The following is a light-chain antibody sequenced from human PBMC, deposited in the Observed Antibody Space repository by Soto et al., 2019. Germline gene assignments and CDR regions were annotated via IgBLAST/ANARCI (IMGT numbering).Light chain of an antibody. J-gene: IGKJ1*01. Sequence: EIAMTHSPATLSVSPGERATLSCRASQSVSNNLAWYQQKPGQAPRLLMFGASSRATGVPDRFSGSGSGTDFTLSVTRLQPEDFAVYYCQRDDNSSWTFGPGTKVDIK. V-gene: IGKV3D-15*01. CDR1: QSVSNN. CDR2: GAS. CDR3: QRDDNSSWT.